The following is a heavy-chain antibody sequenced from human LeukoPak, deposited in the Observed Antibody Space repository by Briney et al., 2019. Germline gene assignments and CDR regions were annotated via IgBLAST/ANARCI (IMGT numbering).Heavy chain of an antibody. V-gene: IGHV1-8*01. Sequence: VASVKVSXKASGYTFTSCDINWVRQATGQGLEWMGWMNPNSGNTGYAQKFQGRVTMTRNTSISTAYMELSGLRSEDTAVYYCARVVIQPYRAFDIWGQGTMVTVSS. CDR3: ARVVIQPYRAFDI. CDR2: MNPNSGNT. J-gene: IGHJ3*02. D-gene: IGHD2/OR15-2a*01. CDR1: GYTFTSCD.